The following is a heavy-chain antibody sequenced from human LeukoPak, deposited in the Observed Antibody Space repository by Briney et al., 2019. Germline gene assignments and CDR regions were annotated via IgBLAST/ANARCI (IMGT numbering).Heavy chain of an antibody. J-gene: IGHJ4*02. D-gene: IGHD7-27*01. CDR1: GFTFSSYT. V-gene: IGHV3-23*01. CDR3: AKDGGLWVSAHWGDS. CDR2: ITTGGPNT. Sequence: GGSLRLSCTASGFTFSSYTMSWVRQAPGKGLKWVSTITTGGPNTYYADSVKGRFTVSRDDSKNTLYLQMNSLRAEDRAVYYCAKDGGLWVSAHWGDSWGRGTLVTVSS.